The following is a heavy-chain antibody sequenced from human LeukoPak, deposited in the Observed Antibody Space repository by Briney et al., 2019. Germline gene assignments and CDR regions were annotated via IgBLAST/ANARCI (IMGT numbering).Heavy chain of an antibody. CDR2: IKPDGSEK. D-gene: IGHD1-7*01. CDR1: GFTFRNYW. V-gene: IGHV3-7*04. J-gene: IGHJ4*02. CDR3: ARVVGTDEGADY. Sequence: DPGGSLRLSCAASGFTFRNYWMNWVRQAPGKGLEWVANIKPDGSEKRYVDSVKGRFTISRDNAKNSLYLQMNSLRAEDTAVYYCARVVGTDEGADYWGQGTLVTVSS.